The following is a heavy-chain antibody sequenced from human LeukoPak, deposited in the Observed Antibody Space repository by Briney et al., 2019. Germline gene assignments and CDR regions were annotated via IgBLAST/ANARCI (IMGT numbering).Heavy chain of an antibody. CDR1: GGTFSSYA. V-gene: IGHV1-69*01. Sequence: GASVKVSCKASGGTFSSYAISWVRQAPGQGLEWMGGIIPIFGTANYAQKFQGRVTITADESTSTAYMELRSLRSDDTAVYYCARVKINTAMVSGYFDYWGQGTLVTVSS. CDR3: ARVKINTAMVSGYFDY. J-gene: IGHJ4*02. D-gene: IGHD5-18*01. CDR2: IIPIFGTA.